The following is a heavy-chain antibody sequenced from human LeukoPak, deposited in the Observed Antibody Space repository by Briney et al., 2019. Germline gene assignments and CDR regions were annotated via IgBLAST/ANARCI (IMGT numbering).Heavy chain of an antibody. D-gene: IGHD3-10*01. CDR3: ARDGEWAAFDI. CDR1: GGTFSSYA. V-gene: IGHV1-69*01. Sequence: ASVKVSCKASGGTFSSYAISWVRQASGQGLEWMGGIIPIFGTANYAQKFQGRVTITADESTSTAYMELSSLRSEDTAVYYCARDGEWAAFDIWGQGTMVTVSS. J-gene: IGHJ3*02. CDR2: IIPIFGTA.